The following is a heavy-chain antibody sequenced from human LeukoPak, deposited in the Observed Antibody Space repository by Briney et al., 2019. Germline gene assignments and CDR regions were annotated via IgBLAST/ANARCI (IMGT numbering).Heavy chain of an antibody. J-gene: IGHJ4*02. Sequence: SGGSLRLSCVASGFTFSSYEMNWFRRAPGKGLEWVSYISRSGSTKYFADSVKGRFTISRDNGKNSLYLRMYSLRAEDTAVYYCARGAPRDYWGQGTLVTVSS. CDR2: ISRSGSTK. V-gene: IGHV3-48*03. CDR1: GFTFSSYE. D-gene: IGHD3-16*01. CDR3: ARGAPRDY.